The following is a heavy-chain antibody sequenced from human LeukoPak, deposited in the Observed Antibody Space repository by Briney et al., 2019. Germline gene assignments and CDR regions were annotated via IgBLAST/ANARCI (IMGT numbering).Heavy chain of an antibody. V-gene: IGHV1-8*01. CDR3: ASSGPAGYYFQDAFDI. CDR1: GYTFTNYD. J-gene: IGHJ3*02. D-gene: IGHD3-22*01. CDR2: MHPNSSNT. Sequence: ASVKVSCKASGYTFTNYDINWVRQATGHGLESMGWMHPNSSNTGYAQKFQGRVTMTRNTSITTAYMGLSSLRSEDTAVYYCASSGPAGYYFQDAFDIWGQGTMVTISA.